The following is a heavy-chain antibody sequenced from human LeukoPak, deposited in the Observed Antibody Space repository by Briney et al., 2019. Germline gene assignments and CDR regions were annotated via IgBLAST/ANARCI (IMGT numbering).Heavy chain of an antibody. CDR2: INHSGST. D-gene: IGHD3-9*01. Sequence: PSETLSLTCAAYGGSFSGYYWSWIRQPPRKGLEWIGEINHSGSTNYNPSLKSRVTISVDTSKNQCSLKLSSVTAADTAVYYCARGADILTGYYFTYYYYGMDVWGKGTTVTVSS. V-gene: IGHV4-34*01. J-gene: IGHJ6*04. CDR1: GGSFSGYY. CDR3: ARGADILTGYYFTYYYYGMDV.